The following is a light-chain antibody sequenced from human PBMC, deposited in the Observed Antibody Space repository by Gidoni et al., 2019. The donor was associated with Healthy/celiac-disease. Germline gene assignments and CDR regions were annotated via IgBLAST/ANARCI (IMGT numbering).Light chain of an antibody. Sequence: DIQMTQSPSSLSASVGDRVTITCRASQGIRNYLACYQQKPGKVPKLLIYAASTLQSWVPSRFSGSGSGTDFTLTISSLQPEDVATYYCQKYNSAPRTFGQGTKVEIK. CDR2: AAS. V-gene: IGKV1-27*01. CDR1: QGIRNY. J-gene: IGKJ1*01. CDR3: QKYNSAPRT.